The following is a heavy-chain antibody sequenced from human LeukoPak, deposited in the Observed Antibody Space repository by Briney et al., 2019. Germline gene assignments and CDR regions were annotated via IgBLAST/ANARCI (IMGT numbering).Heavy chain of an antibody. Sequence: SETLSLTCAVYGGSFSGYYWSWIRQPPGKGLEWIGSIFYSGHTFYNPSLKSRVTISVDTSKNQFSLRLSSVTAADAAIYYCARHYYYDGSGYFSPFWGQGTLVTVSS. J-gene: IGHJ4*02. V-gene: IGHV4-34*12. CDR2: IFYSGHT. CDR3: ARHYYYDGSGYFSPF. CDR1: GGSFSGYY. D-gene: IGHD3-22*01.